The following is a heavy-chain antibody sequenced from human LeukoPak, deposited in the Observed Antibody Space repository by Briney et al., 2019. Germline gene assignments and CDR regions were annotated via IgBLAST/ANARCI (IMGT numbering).Heavy chain of an antibody. V-gene: IGHV1-2*02. Sequence: ASVKVSCKASGYTFTGYYMHWVRQAPGQGLEWMGWINANSGGTQYAEKFQGRVTMTRDTSISTVYMELSRLRSDDTAVYYCARGFDYYDSSSYNSDVFGTWGQGTMVTVSS. CDR2: INANSGGT. D-gene: IGHD3-22*01. J-gene: IGHJ3*02. CDR1: GYTFTGYY. CDR3: ARGFDYYDSSSYNSDVFGT.